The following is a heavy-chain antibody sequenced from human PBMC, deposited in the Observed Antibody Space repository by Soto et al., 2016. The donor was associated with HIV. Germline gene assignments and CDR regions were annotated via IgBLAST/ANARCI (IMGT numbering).Heavy chain of an antibody. CDR1: GFTFSSYA. V-gene: IGHV3-23*01. D-gene: IGHD3-10*01. J-gene: IGHJ3*02. CDR3: AKDGLWFGELLSRRWDAFDI. Sequence: EVQLLESGGGLVQPGGSLRLSCAASGFTFSSYAMSWVRQAPGKGLEWVSTISGSGGSTYYADSVKGRFTISRDNSKNTLYLQMNSLRAEDTAVYYCAKDGLWFGELLSRRWDAFDIWGQGTSGHRLF. CDR2: ISGSGGST.